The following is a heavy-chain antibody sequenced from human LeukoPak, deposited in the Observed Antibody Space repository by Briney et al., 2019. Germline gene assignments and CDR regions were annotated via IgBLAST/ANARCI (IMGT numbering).Heavy chain of an antibody. D-gene: IGHD5-18*01. CDR3: ARWDVDTAMVLI. J-gene: IGHJ3*02. Sequence: ASVKVSCKASGYTFTGYYMHWVRQAPGQGLEWMGWINPNSGGTNYAQKFQGRVTMTRDTSISTAYMELSRLRSDDTAVYYCARWDVDTAMVLIWGQGTMVAVSS. CDR2: INPNSGGT. CDR1: GYTFTGYY. V-gene: IGHV1-2*02.